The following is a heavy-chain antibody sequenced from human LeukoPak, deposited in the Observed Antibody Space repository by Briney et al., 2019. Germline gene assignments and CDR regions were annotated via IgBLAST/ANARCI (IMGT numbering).Heavy chain of an antibody. V-gene: IGHV4-59*01. D-gene: IGHD3-10*01. CDR3: VSGSGSYYYRDV. CDR1: GGSIRSDY. Sequence: SETLSLTCTVSGGSIRSDYWSWTRQPPGKGLEWIGYIYYSGSTNYNPSLKSRVTISLATSKNQFSLKLSSVTAADTDVCYCVSGSGSYYYRDVWGKGATVTVSS. J-gene: IGHJ6*03. CDR2: IYYSGST.